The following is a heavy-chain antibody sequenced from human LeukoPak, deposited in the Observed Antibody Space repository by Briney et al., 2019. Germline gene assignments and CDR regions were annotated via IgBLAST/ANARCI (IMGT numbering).Heavy chain of an antibody. CDR2: VSYTGRT. Sequence: AWTLPLTCTFSVCSLSCHHWSWIRQPPGKKLEWIGYVSYTGRTKYNPSLQSRVTISIDASKIQFSLKLTSVTSEDTAVYSCARLLDNDISGDPDTFDVWGQGTTVIVSS. CDR3: ARLLDNDISGDPDTFDV. V-gene: IGHV4-59*11. CDR1: VCSLSCHH. D-gene: IGHD3-22*01. J-gene: IGHJ3*01.